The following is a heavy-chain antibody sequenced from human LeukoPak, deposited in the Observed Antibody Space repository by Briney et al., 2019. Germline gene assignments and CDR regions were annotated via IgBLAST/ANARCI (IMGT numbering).Heavy chain of an antibody. V-gene: IGHV1-69*13. Sequence: SVKVSCKSSGGTFSSYVISWVRPAPGQGLEWMGGIIPIFGTANYAQKFQGRVTITADESTSTAYMELSSLRSEDTAVYYCARARRTYYYDSSGPASGMDVWGQGTTVTVSS. CDR3: ARARRTYYYDSSGPASGMDV. CDR2: IIPIFGTA. D-gene: IGHD3-22*01. CDR1: GGTFSSYV. J-gene: IGHJ6*02.